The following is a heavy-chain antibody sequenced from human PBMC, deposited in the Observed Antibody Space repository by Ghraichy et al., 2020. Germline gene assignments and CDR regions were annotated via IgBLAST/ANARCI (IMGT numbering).Heavy chain of an antibody. CDR2: IKQDGSEK. CDR3: ARDRGGSYYGFAFGI. V-gene: IGHV3-7*01. J-gene: IGHJ3*02. D-gene: IGHD1-26*01. CDR1: GFSFSSYW. Sequence: GGSLRLSCAASGFSFSSYWMHWVRQAPGKGLEWVANIKQDGSEKYYVDSVKGRFTISRDNAKNSLYLQMNSLRAEDTAVYYCARDRGGSYYGFAFGIWGQLTMVTVSS.